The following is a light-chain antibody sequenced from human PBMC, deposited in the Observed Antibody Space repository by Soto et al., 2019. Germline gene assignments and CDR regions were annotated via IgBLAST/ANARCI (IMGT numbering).Light chain of an antibody. J-gene: IGLJ1*01. V-gene: IGLV1-51*01. CDR1: SSNIGGNS. CDR2: DDN. Sequence: QSVLTQPPSVSAAPGQKVTISCSGSSSNIGGNSVSWYQQPPGTAPKLLTYDDNKRPSGIPDRFSGSKSGTSATLGITGFQTGDEADYYCGSWDSSLSAYVFGTGTKVTVL. CDR3: GSWDSSLSAYV.